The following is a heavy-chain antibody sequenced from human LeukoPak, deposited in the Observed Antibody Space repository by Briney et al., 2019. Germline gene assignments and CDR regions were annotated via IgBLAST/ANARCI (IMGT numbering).Heavy chain of an antibody. V-gene: IGHV3-33*06. D-gene: IGHD3-22*01. CDR3: AKVPFSVYYDSTGYYYYFDY. CDR1: GFSFSSYG. CDR2: IWYDGSNK. J-gene: IGHJ4*02. Sequence: GGSLRLSCAASGFSFSSYGMDWVRQAPGKGLEGVAVIWYDGSNKYYADSVKGRFTISRDNSKNTLYLQMNSLRAEDTAVYYCAKVPFSVYYDSTGYYYYFDYWGQGTLVTVSS.